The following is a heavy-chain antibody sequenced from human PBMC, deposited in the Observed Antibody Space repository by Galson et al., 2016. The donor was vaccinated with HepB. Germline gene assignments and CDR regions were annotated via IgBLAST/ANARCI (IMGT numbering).Heavy chain of an antibody. Sequence: SLRLSCAASGFTFSRSWITWVRQAPGKGLEWVANIKEDASEKYYLDSVKGRFTVSRDNARSSAYLQMNSLKAEDTAIYYCATVRSDSNDYWGQGTLLIVSS. CDR2: IKEDASEK. CDR3: ATVRSDSNDY. V-gene: IGHV3-7*03. D-gene: IGHD6-25*01. CDR1: GFTFSRSW. J-gene: IGHJ4*02.